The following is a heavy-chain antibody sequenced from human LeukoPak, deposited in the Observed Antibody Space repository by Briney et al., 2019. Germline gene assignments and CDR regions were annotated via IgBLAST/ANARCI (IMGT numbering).Heavy chain of an antibody. J-gene: IGHJ4*02. CDR1: GYLFINYG. CDR2: ISPYSGNT. V-gene: IGHV1-18*01. CDR3: ARTSGVSVAGSPYYFDF. Sequence: ASVRVSCKASGYLFINYGISWLRQAPGQGLECMGWISPYSGNTDYAQKLQGRVTMTTDTSTTTAYMELRSLRFDDTAVYYCARTSGVSVAGSPYYFDFWGQGTLISVSS. D-gene: IGHD6-19*01.